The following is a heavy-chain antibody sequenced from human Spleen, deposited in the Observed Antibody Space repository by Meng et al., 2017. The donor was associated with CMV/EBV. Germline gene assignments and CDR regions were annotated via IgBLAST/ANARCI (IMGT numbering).Heavy chain of an antibody. V-gene: IGHV4-30-4*08. CDR2: IYYSGNT. D-gene: IGHD3-10*01. J-gene: IGHJ6*02. CDR1: GGSVSSGSYY. Sequence: LRLSCTVSGGSVSSGSYYWSWIRQPPGKGLEWIGYIYYSGNTYYNPSLKSRVTISVDTSKNQFSLSLSSVTAADTAVYYCARGRLGSGSYYRGKNYYYYAMNVWGQGTTVTVSS. CDR3: ARGRLGSGSYYRGKNYYYYAMNV.